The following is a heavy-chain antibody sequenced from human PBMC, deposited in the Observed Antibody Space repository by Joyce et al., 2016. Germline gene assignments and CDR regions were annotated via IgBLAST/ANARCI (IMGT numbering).Heavy chain of an antibody. CDR2: ISYSGST. CDR1: GDSISSYY. J-gene: IGHJ4*02. Sequence: QVQLQESGPGLVKPSETLSLTCTVSGDSISSYYWSWIRQPPGKGLEWIGCISYSGSTKYNPSLKSRVSISVDRTKNQFSLNLSSVTAADTAVYYCARDLRTGTYLGYCGQGTLVTVSS. CDR3: ARDLRTGTYLGY. V-gene: IGHV4-59*01. D-gene: IGHD1-1*01.